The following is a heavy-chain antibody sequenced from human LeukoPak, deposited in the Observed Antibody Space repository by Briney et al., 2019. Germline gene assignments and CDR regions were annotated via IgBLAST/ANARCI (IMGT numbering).Heavy chain of an antibody. CDR2: IRYDGSNK. J-gene: IGHJ4*02. CDR3: AKDRYYYDSSGYPDY. CDR1: GFTFSRYW. Sequence: SGGSLRLSCAAPGFTFSRYWMSWARQAPGKGLEWVAFIRYDGSNKYYADSVKGRFTISRDNSKNTLYLQMNSLRAEDTAVYYCAKDRYYYDSSGYPDYWGQGTLVTVSS. V-gene: IGHV3-30*02. D-gene: IGHD3-22*01.